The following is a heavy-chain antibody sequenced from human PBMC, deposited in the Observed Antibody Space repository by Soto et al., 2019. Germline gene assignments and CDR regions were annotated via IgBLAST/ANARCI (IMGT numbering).Heavy chain of an antibody. CDR1: GGSISSSYY. CDR2: IYYIGST. V-gene: IGHV4-39*01. J-gene: IGHJ4*02. CDR3: ARQPHVDTAMAPSDY. Sequence: QLQLQESGPGLVKPSETLSLTCTVSGGSISSSYYWGWIRQPPGKGLEWIASIYYIGSTYYNPSLKSRVTISADTSKNQVPLKLRAVTAAHTAVYYCARQPHVDTAMAPSDYLGPGTLVTVSS. D-gene: IGHD5-18*01.